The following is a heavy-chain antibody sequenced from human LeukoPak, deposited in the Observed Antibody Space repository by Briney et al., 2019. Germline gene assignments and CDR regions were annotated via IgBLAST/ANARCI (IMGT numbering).Heavy chain of an antibody. CDR3: ARHDYSNNWFDP. D-gene: IGHD4-11*01. Sequence: SETLSLTCTVSGGSISSSSYYWGWIRQPPGKGLEWIGSIYYSGSTYYNPSLKSRVTISVDTSKNQFSLKLGSVTAADTAVYYCARHDYSNNWFDPWGQGTLVTVSS. J-gene: IGHJ5*02. V-gene: IGHV4-39*01. CDR2: IYYSGST. CDR1: GGSISSSSYY.